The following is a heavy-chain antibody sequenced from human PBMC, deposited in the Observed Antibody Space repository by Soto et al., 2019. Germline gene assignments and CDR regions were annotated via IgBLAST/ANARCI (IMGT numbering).Heavy chain of an antibody. Sequence: QVQLVESGGGVVQPGGSLRLSCAASGFTFSSYAMHWVRQAPGKGLEWVAVISYDGSNKYYADSVKGRFTISRDNSKNTLYLQMNSLRAEDTAVYYCAREGGSRGPSYFDYWGQGTLVTVSS. J-gene: IGHJ4*02. CDR3: AREGGSRGPSYFDY. D-gene: IGHD1-26*01. CDR1: GFTFSSYA. CDR2: ISYDGSNK. V-gene: IGHV3-30-3*01.